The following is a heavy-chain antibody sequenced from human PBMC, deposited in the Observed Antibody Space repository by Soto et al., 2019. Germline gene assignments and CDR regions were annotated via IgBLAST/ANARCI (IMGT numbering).Heavy chain of an antibody. CDR2: IYYSGST. D-gene: IGHD3-3*01. CDR1: GGSISSYY. V-gene: IGHV4-59*01. Sequence: SETLSLTCTVSGGSISSYYWSWIRQPPGKGLEWIGYIYYSGSTNYNPSLKSRVTISADTSKNQFSLKLSSVTAADTAVYYFARANFWSGYPGLYYFDYWGQGTLVTVSS. CDR3: ARANFWSGYPGLYYFDY. J-gene: IGHJ4*02.